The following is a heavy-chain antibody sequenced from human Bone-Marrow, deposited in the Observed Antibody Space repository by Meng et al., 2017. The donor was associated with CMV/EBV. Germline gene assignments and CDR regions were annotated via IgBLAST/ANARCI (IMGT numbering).Heavy chain of an antibody. V-gene: IGHV1-46*01. CDR1: GYTFTNYY. CDR2: INPSGGST. Sequence: ASVKVSCKASGYTFTNYYMHWVRQAPGHGLEWMGIINPSGGSTTFAQRFQGRISMTRDTSTSTFYMTLSSLSSEDTAVYYCARGGRKYHYNGMDVWGRGSSVTVSS. D-gene: IGHD1-14*01. CDR3: ARGGRKYHYNGMDV. J-gene: IGHJ6*02.